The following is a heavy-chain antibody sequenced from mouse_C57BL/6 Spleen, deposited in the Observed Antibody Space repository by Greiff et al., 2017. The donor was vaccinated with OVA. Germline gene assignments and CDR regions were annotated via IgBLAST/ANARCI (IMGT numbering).Heavy chain of an antibody. Sequence: EVQLQQSGAELVKPGASVKLSCTASGFNFKDYYMHWVKQRTEQGLEWIGRIDPEDGDTNYAQKFQGKATITADKSSNTAYLQLSSLTSEDTAVDYCASSEGTVVDFDYWGQGTTLTVSS. J-gene: IGHJ2*01. CDR1: GFNFKDYY. D-gene: IGHD1-1*01. V-gene: IGHV14-2*01. CDR2: IDPEDGDT. CDR3: ASSEGTVVDFDY.